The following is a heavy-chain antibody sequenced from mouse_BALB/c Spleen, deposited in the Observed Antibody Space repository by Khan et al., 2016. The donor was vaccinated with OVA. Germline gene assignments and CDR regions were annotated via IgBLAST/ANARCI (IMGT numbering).Heavy chain of an antibody. V-gene: IGHV1-77*01. Sequence: QVQLKESGAELARPGASVKLSCKASGYTFTDYYINWVKQRTGQGLEWIGEISPGSGDTYYNERFKGKATLTADKSSSTAYMQLSSLTSEASAVYYCARRNYFGSTFAYWGQGTLVTVSA. J-gene: IGHJ3*01. CDR2: ISPGSGDT. D-gene: IGHD1-2*01. CDR1: GYTFTDYY. CDR3: ARRNYFGSTFAY.